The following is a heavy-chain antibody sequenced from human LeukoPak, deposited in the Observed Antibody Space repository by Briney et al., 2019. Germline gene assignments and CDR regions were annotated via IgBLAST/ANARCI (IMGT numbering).Heavy chain of an antibody. V-gene: IGHV4-38-2*02. CDR1: GYSINSGYH. Sequence: SETLSLTCIVSGYSINSGYHWGWIRQPPGKGLEWIGSIYHSGSTYYDPSLKSRVTISIDTSKNQFSLKLSSVTAADTAVYYCARHYLYDTSGDGTYYFDYWGQGTLVTVSS. J-gene: IGHJ4*02. D-gene: IGHD3-22*01. CDR3: ARHYLYDTSGDGTYYFDY. CDR2: IYHSGST.